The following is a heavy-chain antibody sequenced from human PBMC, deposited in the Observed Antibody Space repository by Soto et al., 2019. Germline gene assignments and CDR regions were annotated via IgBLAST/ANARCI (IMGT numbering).Heavy chain of an antibody. J-gene: IGHJ3*02. V-gene: IGHV4-59*01. CDR2: IYYSGST. D-gene: IGHD3-10*01. CDR1: GGSISSYY. CDR3: ARVWGGAFEI. Sequence: QVQLQESGPGLVKPSETLSLTCTVSGGSISSYYWSWIRQPPGKGLEWIGYIYYSGSTNYNPSLKSRVTLSVDTSKNQFALKLSSVTAADTAGYYCARVWGGAFEIWGQGTMVTVSS.